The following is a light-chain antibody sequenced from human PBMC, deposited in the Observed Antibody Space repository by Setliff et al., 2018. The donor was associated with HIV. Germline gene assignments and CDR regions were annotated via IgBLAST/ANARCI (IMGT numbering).Light chain of an antibody. CDR3: CAYV. CDR1: NSNVGGSKY. Sequence: QSALAQPRSVSGSPGQSVTIPCTGTNSNVGGSKYVSWYQQYPGKAPKLLIYEVNKRPSEVPDRFSGSKSGNTASLTISGLQADDEADYYCCAYVFGTGTKVTVL. CDR2: EVN. V-gene: IGLV2-11*01. J-gene: IGLJ1*01.